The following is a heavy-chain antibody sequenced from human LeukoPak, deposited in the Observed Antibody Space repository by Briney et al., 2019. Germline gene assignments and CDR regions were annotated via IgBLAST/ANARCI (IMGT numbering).Heavy chain of an antibody. V-gene: IGHV3-23*05. CDR2: FKTNYNQV. CDR3: ARSVPDYTRFDF. Sequence: SEGSLRLSCVASGFTFSDYAMNWVRQAPGKGLEWVSTFKTNYNQVYYAESVRGRFTISTDNSKNTAYLQMNSLRVEDTALYYCARSVPDYTRFDFWGQGALVTVSS. D-gene: IGHD4-11*01. J-gene: IGHJ4*02. CDR1: GFTFSDYA.